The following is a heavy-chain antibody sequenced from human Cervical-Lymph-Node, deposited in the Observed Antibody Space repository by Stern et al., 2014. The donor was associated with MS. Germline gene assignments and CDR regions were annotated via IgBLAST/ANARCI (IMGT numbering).Heavy chain of an antibody. CDR1: GFTFTSYA. Sequence: VQLVESGGGVVQPGRSLRLSCAASGFTFTSYAMHWVRQAPGKGPEWVAVISDDGDIVHYTASVKGRFTISRDNAKSTLFLQMDSLRPDDTAIYYCARRGSCSGCNWFDSWGRGTLVSVSS. D-gene: IGHD2-15*01. J-gene: IGHJ5*01. V-gene: IGHV3-30-3*01. CDR2: ISDDGDIV. CDR3: ARRGSCSGCNWFDS.